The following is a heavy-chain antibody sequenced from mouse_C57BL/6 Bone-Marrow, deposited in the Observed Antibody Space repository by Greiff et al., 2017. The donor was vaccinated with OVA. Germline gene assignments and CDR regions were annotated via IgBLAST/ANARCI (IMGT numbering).Heavy chain of an antibody. J-gene: IGHJ4*01. V-gene: IGHV5-12*01. CDR2: ISNGGGST. D-gene: IGHD2-1*01. Sequence: EVQRVESGGGLVQPGGSLKLSCAASGFTFSDYYMYWVRQTPEKRLEWVAYISNGGGSTYYPDTVQGRFTISRDNAKNTLYLQMSRLKSEDTAMYYCARLGNYEGLDYAMDYWGQGTSVTVSS. CDR3: ARLGNYEGLDYAMDY. CDR1: GFTFSDYY.